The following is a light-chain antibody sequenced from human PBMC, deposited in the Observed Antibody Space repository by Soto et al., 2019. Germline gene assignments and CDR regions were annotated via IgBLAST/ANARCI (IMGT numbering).Light chain of an antibody. CDR2: GNS. J-gene: IGLJ2*01. V-gene: IGLV1-40*01. Sequence: QAVATQPPSVSGAPGQRVTISCTGSSSNIGAGYDVHWYQQLPGTAPKILIYGNSNRPSGVPDRFSGSKSGTSASLAITGRQAEDEADYYCQSYDSSLSVVFGGGTKLTVL. CDR1: SSNIGAGYD. CDR3: QSYDSSLSVV.